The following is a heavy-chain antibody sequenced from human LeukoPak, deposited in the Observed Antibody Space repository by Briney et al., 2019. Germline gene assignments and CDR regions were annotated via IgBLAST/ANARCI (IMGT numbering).Heavy chain of an antibody. V-gene: IGHV1-18*01. CDR2: ISAYNGNT. Sequence: GASVKVSCKASGYTFTSYGISWVRQAPGQGLECMGWISAYNGNTNYAQKLQGRVTMTTDTSTSTAYMELRSLRSDDTAVYYCASGVHYYDSSGYYYRRYFDYWGQGTLVTVSS. J-gene: IGHJ4*02. D-gene: IGHD3-22*01. CDR1: GYTFTSYG. CDR3: ASGVHYYDSSGYYYRRYFDY.